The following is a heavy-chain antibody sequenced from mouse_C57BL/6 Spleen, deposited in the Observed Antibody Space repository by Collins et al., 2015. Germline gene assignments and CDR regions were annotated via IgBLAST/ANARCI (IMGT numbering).Heavy chain of an antibody. CDR1: G. V-gene: IGHV1-81*01. J-gene: IGHJ3*01. Sequence: GISWVKQRTGQGLEWIGEIYPRSDNTYYNEKFKGKATLTADKSSSTAYMELRSLTSEDSAVYFCARIYYGNYWGQGTLVTVSA. CDR2: IYPRSDNT. D-gene: IGHD2-1*01. CDR3: ARIYYGNY.